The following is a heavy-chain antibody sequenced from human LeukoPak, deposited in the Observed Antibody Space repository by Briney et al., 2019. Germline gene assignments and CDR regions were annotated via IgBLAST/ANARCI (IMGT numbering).Heavy chain of an antibody. D-gene: IGHD2-15*01. CDR2: IYTTGRT. Sequence: SETLSLTCSVSGGSISGFHWSWIRQPAEKGLEWIGRIYTTGRTDYSPSFKSRVTISTDKSKNQFSLKLTSVTAADTAVYYCAIESSSVFDPWGQGTLVTVSS. V-gene: IGHV4-4*07. CDR1: GGSISGFH. J-gene: IGHJ5*02. CDR3: AIESSSVFDP.